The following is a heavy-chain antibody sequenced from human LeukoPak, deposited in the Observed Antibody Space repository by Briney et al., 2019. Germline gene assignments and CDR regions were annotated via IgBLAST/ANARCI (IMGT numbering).Heavy chain of an antibody. CDR3: AVGGTGTKVDY. J-gene: IGHJ4*02. CDR1: GGSISSSNW. V-gene: IGHV4-4*02. Sequence: SGTLSLTCAVSGGSISSSNWWSWVRQHPGEGLEWIGFICDSRNAYYNASLKSRVSISLDTSENQFSLKLSSVTAADTAVYYCAVGGTGTKVDYWGQGILVTVSS. CDR2: ICDSRNA. D-gene: IGHD3-10*01.